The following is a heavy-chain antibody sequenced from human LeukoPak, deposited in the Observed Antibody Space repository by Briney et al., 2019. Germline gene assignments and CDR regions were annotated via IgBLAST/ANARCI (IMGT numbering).Heavy chain of an antibody. CDR3: AIRAADIAAAGTDWFDP. V-gene: IGHV4-38-2*02. CDR1: GYSITRGSY. Sequence: SETLSLTCTVSGYSITRGSYWGWIRQPPGKGLEWIANIYHSGSTYYNPSLKSRVTISVDTSKNQFSLKLSSVTAADTAVYYCAIRAADIAAAGTDWFDPWGQGTLVTVSS. CDR2: IYHSGST. D-gene: IGHD6-13*01. J-gene: IGHJ5*02.